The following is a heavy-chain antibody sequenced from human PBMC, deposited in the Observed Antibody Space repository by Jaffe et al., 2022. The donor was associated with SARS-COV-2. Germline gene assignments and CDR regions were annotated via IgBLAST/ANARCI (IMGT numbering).Heavy chain of an antibody. D-gene: IGHD5-18*01. J-gene: IGHJ6*02. CDR3: TTDGGVDTAMVPERWYYYYGMDV. V-gene: IGHV3-15*01. CDR2: IKSKTDGGTT. CDR1: GFTFSNAW. Sequence: EVQLVESGGGLVKPGGSLRLSCAASGFTFSNAWMSWVRQAPGKGLEWVGRIKSKTDGGTTDYAAPVKGRFTISRDDSKNTLYLQMNSLKTEDTAVYYCTTDGGVDTAMVPERWYYYYGMDVWGQGTTVTVSS.